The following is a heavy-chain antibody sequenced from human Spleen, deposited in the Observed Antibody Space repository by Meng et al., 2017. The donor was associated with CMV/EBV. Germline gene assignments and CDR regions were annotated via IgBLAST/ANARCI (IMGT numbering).Heavy chain of an antibody. CDR1: GYMFTGYH. J-gene: IGHJ4*02. Sequence: ASVKVSCKASGYMFTGYHIHWVRQAPGQGLEWMGWINPYSGGTNYAQKFQDRVTITADESTRTVYMEVNSLRSEDTAIYYCARGGILYRTASYFDFWGLGTLVTVSS. CDR2: INPYSGGT. CDR3: ARGGILYRTASYFDF. V-gene: IGHV1-2*02. D-gene: IGHD2/OR15-2a*01.